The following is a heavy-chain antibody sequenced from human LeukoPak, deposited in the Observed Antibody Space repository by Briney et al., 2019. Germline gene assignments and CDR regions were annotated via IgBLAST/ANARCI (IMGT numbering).Heavy chain of an antibody. Sequence: GGSLRLSCAASGFTFSNYAMSWVRLAPGKGLEWVSAISGSGGSAYYTDSVTDSVKGRFTISRDNSKNTLYLQMDSLRAEDTAVYYCIAAPIWFPSFDYWGQGTLVTVSS. CDR2: ISGSGGSA. CDR3: IAAPIWFPSFDY. V-gene: IGHV3-23*01. J-gene: IGHJ4*02. D-gene: IGHD3-10*01. CDR1: GFTFSNYA.